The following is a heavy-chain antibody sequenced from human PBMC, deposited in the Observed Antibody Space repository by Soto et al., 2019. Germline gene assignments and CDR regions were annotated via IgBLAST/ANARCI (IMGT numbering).Heavy chain of an antibody. D-gene: IGHD4-4*01. CDR1: GGTFSSYA. CDR2: IIPIFGTA. V-gene: IGHV1-69*01. J-gene: IGHJ6*02. CDR3: ARGDYINYEDGMDV. Sequence: QVQLVQSGAEVKKPGSSVKVSCTASGGTFSSYAISWVRQAPGQWLEWMGGIIPIFGTANYSQQLQGRVTITADEFTSTAYMELSSLRSEDTAVYYCARGDYINYEDGMDVCCQWPTVTVSS.